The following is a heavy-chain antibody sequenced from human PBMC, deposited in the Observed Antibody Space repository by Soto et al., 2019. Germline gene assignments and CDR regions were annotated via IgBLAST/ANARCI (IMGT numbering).Heavy chain of an antibody. CDR3: AKDIYDSSGYYRYYYYYGMDV. CDR2: ISYDGSNK. D-gene: IGHD3-22*01. Sequence: PGGSLRLSCAASGFTVSSNYMSWVRQAPGKGLEWVAVISYDGSNKYYADSVKGRFTISRDNSKNTLYLQMNSLRAEDTAVYYCAKDIYDSSGYYRYYYYYGMDVWGQGTTVTVSS. CDR1: GFTVSSNY. V-gene: IGHV3-30*18. J-gene: IGHJ6*02.